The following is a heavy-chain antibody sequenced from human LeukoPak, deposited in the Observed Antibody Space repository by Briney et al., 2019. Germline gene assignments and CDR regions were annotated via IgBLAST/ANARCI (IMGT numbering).Heavy chain of an antibody. Sequence: GGSLRLSCAASGFTVISSYMSWVRQAPGKGLEWVSIIHSGGNTYYADSVKGRFTISRDNSKNTLSLQMNSLRAEDTAVYYCVSHSDTLTRYSFDYWGQRTLVTVSS. J-gene: IGHJ4*02. CDR3: VSHSDTLTRYSFDY. CDR2: IHSGGNT. CDR1: GFTVISSY. D-gene: IGHD3-9*01. V-gene: IGHV3-53*01.